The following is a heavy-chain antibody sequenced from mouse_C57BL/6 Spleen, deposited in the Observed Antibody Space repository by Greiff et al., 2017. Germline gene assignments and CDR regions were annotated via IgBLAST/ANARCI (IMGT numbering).Heavy chain of an antibody. CDR2: ILPGSGST. D-gene: IGHD1-1*01. V-gene: IGHV1-9*01. CDR3: ARYYYYGSSYYYAMDY. Sequence: VQLQQSGAELMKPGASVKLSCKATGYTFTGYWIEWVKQRPGHGLEWIGEILPGSGSTNYNEKFKGKATFTADTSSNTAYMQLSSLTTEDSAIYFCARYYYYGSSYYYAMDYWGQGTSVTVSS. CDR1: GYTFTGYW. J-gene: IGHJ4*01.